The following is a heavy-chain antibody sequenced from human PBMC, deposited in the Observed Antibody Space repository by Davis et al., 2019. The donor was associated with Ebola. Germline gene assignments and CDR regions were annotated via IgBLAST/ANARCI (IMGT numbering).Heavy chain of an antibody. CDR2: ISSSSSYI. D-gene: IGHD2/OR15-2a*01. V-gene: IGHV3-21*01. CDR3: ARDPLIIGDATTDS. CDR1: GFTVSSNY. Sequence: GESLKISCAASGFTVSSNYMSWVRQAPGKGLEWVSSISSSSSYIYYADSVKGRFTISRDNAKNSLYLQMNSLRAEDTAVYYCARDPLIIGDATTDSWGQGTLVTVSS. J-gene: IGHJ5*01.